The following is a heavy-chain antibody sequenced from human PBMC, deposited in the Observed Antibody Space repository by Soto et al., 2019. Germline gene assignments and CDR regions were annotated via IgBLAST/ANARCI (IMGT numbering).Heavy chain of an antibody. CDR2: IKSKTDGGTT. CDR3: STLVATSGGRGY. V-gene: IGHV3-15*01. CDR1: GFTFSNAW. J-gene: IGHJ4*02. Sequence: EVQLVESGGGLVKPGGSLRLSCAASGFTFSNAWMSWVRQAPGKGLEWVGRIKSKTDGGTTDYAAPVKGRFTISRDDSKNTLYLQMNSLQTEDTAVYYCSTLVATSGGRGYWGQGTLVTVSS. D-gene: IGHD5-12*01.